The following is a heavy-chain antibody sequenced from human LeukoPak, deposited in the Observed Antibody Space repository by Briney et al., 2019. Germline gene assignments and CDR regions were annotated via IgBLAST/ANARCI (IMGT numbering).Heavy chain of an antibody. J-gene: IGHJ3*02. Sequence: SETLSLTCTVSGGSISSSSYYWGWIRQPPGKGLEWIGSIYYSGSTYYNPSLKSRVTISVDTSKNQFSLKLSSVTAADTAVYYCARRTEMIGGRNDAFDIWGQGTMVTVSS. CDR2: IYYSGST. V-gene: IGHV4-39*01. CDR3: ARRTEMIGGRNDAFDI. D-gene: IGHD3-22*01. CDR1: GGSISSSSYY.